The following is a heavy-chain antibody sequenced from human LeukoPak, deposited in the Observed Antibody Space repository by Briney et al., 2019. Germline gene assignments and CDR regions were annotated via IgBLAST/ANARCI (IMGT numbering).Heavy chain of an antibody. CDR2: IYYSGST. D-gene: IGHD5-18*01. Sequence: SETLSLTCTVSGTYISSYYWSWIRQPPGKGLEWIGYIYYSGSTNYNPSLKSRVNISVDTSKKHFSLKLSSVTAADTAVYYCARGTVDTAMVLDYWGQGTLVTVSS. CDR3: ARGTVDTAMVLDY. V-gene: IGHV4-59*12. CDR1: GTYISSYY. J-gene: IGHJ4*02.